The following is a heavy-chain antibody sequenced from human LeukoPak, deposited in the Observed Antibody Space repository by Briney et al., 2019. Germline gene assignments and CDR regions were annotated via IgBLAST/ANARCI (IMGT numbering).Heavy chain of an antibody. D-gene: IGHD5-24*01. CDR3: AGRDGYNRPVDY. CDR2: INHSGST. CDR1: GGSFSGYY. V-gene: IGHV4-34*01. J-gene: IGHJ4*02. Sequence: SETLSLTCAVYGGSFSGYYWSWIRQPPGKGLEWIGEINHSGSTYYNPSLKSRVTISVDTSKNQFSLKLSSVTAADTAVYYCAGRDGYNRPVDYWGQGTLVTVSS.